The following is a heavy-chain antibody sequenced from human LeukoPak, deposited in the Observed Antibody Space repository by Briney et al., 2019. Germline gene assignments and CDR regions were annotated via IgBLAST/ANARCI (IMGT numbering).Heavy chain of an antibody. CDR2: ISGSGGST. V-gene: IGHV3-23*01. CDR3: AKDVMNSGSWGDY. D-gene: IGHD1-26*01. J-gene: IGHJ4*02. Sequence: GGSLRLSCAASGFTFSSYAMSWVRQAPGKGLEWVSAISGSGGSTYYADSVKGRFTISRDNSKNTLCLQMNSLRAEDTAVYYCAKDVMNSGSWGDYWGQGTLVTVSS. CDR1: GFTFSSYA.